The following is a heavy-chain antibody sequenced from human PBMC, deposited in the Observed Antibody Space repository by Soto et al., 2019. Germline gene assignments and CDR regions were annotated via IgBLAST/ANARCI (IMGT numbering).Heavy chain of an antibody. D-gene: IGHD1-20*01. J-gene: IGHJ4*02. V-gene: IGHV4-31*03. Sequence: SEPLSLTCIVSGGSVSGGGYYWSWIRQHPEKGLEWIGYIYYTGSTYYNTTLKRRDTITVDTTKNQFSLKLSSVTAADTAVYYCARDADTRYFDYWGQGTLVTVSS. CDR2: IYYTGST. CDR3: ARDADTRYFDY. CDR1: GGSVSGGGYY.